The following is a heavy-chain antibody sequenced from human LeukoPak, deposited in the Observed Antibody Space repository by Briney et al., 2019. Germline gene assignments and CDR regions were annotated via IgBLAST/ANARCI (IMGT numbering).Heavy chain of an antibody. V-gene: IGHV3-7*01. J-gene: IGHJ4*02. CDR3: ARDYNYYGSGSYHDY. D-gene: IGHD3-10*01. CDR2: IKQDGSEK. CDR1: GFTFSNYA. Sequence: PGGSLRLSCAVSGFTFSNYAIHWVRQAPGKGLEWVANIKQDGSEKYYVDSVKGRFTISRDNAKNLLYLQMNSLRAEDTAVYYCARDYNYYGSGSYHDYWGQGTLVTVSS.